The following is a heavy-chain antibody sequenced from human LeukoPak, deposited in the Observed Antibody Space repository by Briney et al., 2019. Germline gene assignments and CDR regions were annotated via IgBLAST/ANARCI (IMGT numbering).Heavy chain of an antibody. D-gene: IGHD5-12*01. Sequence: QPGGSLRLSCAASGFAFSTYALSWVRQPPGKGLEWVSTIDGSGDSPFYADSVKGRFAISRDNSRNTLYLQMNSLRGEDTAVYYCAKHPGYSGYDPYFDYWGQGALVSVSS. V-gene: IGHV3-23*01. J-gene: IGHJ4*02. CDR2: IDGSGDSP. CDR1: GFAFSTYA. CDR3: AKHPGYSGYDPYFDY.